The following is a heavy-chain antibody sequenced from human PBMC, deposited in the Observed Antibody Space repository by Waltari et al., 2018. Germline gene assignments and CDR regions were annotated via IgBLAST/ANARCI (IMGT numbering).Heavy chain of an antibody. Sequence: QVQLQESGPGLVKPSETLSLTCAVSGYSISSGYYWGWIRPPPGKGPEWIGSIYHSGSTYYNPSLKSRVTISVDTSKNQFSLKLSSVTAADTAVYYCARETSYDILTGYYRPHYMDVWGKGTTVTVSS. CDR3: ARETSYDILTGYYRPHYMDV. V-gene: IGHV4-38-2*01. J-gene: IGHJ6*03. CDR1: GYSISSGYY. CDR2: IYHSGST. D-gene: IGHD3-9*01.